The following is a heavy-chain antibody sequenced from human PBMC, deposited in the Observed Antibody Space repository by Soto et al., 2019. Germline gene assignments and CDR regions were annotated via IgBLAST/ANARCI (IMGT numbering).Heavy chain of an antibody. CDR2: ISYSGSA. CDR1: GGSISRSGYY. D-gene: IGHD3-22*01. Sequence: QVQLQESGPGLVKPSETLSLTCTVSGGSISRSGYYWGWIRQPPGKGLEWIGSISYSGSAYYNPSLQSRVTISADTSKNQFSLKMTSLTAADTSVYYCARHGPHLVVVISLLFDYWGQGTLVTVSS. CDR3: ARHGPHLVVVISLLFDY. J-gene: IGHJ4*02. V-gene: IGHV4-39*01.